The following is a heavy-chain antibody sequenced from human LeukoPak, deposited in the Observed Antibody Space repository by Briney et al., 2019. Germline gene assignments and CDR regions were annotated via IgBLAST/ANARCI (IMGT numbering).Heavy chain of an antibody. CDR2: ISYDGSNK. J-gene: IGHJ4*02. V-gene: IGHV3-30-3*01. CDR1: GFTFSSYA. D-gene: IGHD3-10*01. Sequence: GGSLRLSCAASGFTFSSYAMHWVRQAPGKGLEWVAVISYDGSNKYYADSVKGRFTISRDNSKNTLYLQMNSLRAEDTAVYYCAKDGPMVRGTHDYWGQGTLVTVSS. CDR3: AKDGPMVRGTHDY.